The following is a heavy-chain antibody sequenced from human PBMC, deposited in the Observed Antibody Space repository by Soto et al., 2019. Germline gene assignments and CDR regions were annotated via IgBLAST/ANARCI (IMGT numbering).Heavy chain of an antibody. CDR1: GFTFSSYG. J-gene: IGHJ6*02. Sequence: GGSLRLSCAASGFTFSSYGMHWVRQAPGKGLEWVAVISYDGSNKYYADSVKGRFTISRDNSKNTLYLQMNSLRAEDTAVYYCAKDLRDSSGWYIVPYYYYYGMDVWGQGTTVTVSS. D-gene: IGHD6-19*01. CDR2: ISYDGSNK. V-gene: IGHV3-30*18. CDR3: AKDLRDSSGWYIVPYYYYYGMDV.